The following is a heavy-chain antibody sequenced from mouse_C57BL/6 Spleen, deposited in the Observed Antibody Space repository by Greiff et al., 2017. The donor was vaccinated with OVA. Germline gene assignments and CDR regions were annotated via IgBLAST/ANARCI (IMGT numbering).Heavy chain of an antibody. J-gene: IGHJ4*01. CDR3: AREVASYYAMDY. D-gene: IGHD1-1*01. CDR1: GFTFSDYG. CDR2: ISSGSSTI. V-gene: IGHV5-17*01. Sequence: EVQLVESGGGLVKPGGSLKLSCAASGFTFSDYGMHWVRQAPEKGLAWVAYISSGSSTIYYADTVTGRFTISRDNATNTLFLQMTSLRSEDTAMYYCAREVASYYAMDYWGQGTSVTVSS.